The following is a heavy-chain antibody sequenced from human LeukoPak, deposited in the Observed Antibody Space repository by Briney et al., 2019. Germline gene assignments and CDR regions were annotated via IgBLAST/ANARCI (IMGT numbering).Heavy chain of an antibody. CDR1: GFTVSNNY. CDR3: ARAEYGDYGAGYYYMDV. D-gene: IGHD4-17*01. CDR2: IKQDGSEK. J-gene: IGHJ6*03. Sequence: GGSLRLSCAASGFTVSNNYMSCLRQAPGKGLEWVANIKQDGSEKYYVDSVKGGFTISRDNAKNSLYLQMNSLRAEDTAVYYCARAEYGDYGAGYYYMDVWGKGTTVTVSS. V-gene: IGHV3-7*01.